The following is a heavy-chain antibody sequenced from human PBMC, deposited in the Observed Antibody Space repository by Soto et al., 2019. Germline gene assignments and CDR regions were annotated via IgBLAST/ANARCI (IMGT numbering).Heavy chain of an antibody. CDR1: GFSLSTSGVG. J-gene: IGHJ5*02. CDR3: VSGSFPNWFDP. CDR2: LYWNDDK. D-gene: IGHD3-10*01. V-gene: IGHV2-5*01. Sequence: QITLKESGPTLVKPTQTLTLTCTFSGFSLSTSGVGVGWIRQPPGKALEWLALLYWNDDKRYSPSLKSRLTITKDTSKNQVVMTMSNMDPVDTATYSCVSGSFPNWFDPWGQGILVTVSS.